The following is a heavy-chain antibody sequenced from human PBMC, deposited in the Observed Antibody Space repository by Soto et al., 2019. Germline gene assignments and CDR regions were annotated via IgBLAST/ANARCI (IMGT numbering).Heavy chain of an antibody. D-gene: IGHD1-26*01. CDR2: INPNSGGT. V-gene: IGHV1-2*02. CDR3: ARVHGGSLDFDY. Sequence: ASVKVSCKASGYTFTGYYMHWVRQAPGQGLEWRGWINPNSGGTNYAQKFQGRVTMTRDTSISTAYMELSRPRSDDTAVYYCARVHGGSLDFDYWGQGTLVTVAS. CDR1: GYTFTGYY. J-gene: IGHJ4*02.